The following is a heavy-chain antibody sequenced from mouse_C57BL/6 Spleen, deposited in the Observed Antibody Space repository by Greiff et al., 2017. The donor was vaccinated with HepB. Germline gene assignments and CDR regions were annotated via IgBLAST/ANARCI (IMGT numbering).Heavy chain of an antibody. D-gene: IGHD2-3*01. CDR1: GYTFTSYW. CDR3: ARLIYDGYSLDY. V-gene: IGHV1-61*01. CDR2: IYPSDSET. J-gene: IGHJ2*01. Sequence: QVQLQQSGAELVRPGSSVKLSCKASGYTFTSYWMDWVKQRPGQGLEWIGNIYPSDSETHYNQKFKDKATLTVDKSSSTAYMQLSSLTSEDSAVYYCARLIYDGYSLDYWGQGTTLTVSS.